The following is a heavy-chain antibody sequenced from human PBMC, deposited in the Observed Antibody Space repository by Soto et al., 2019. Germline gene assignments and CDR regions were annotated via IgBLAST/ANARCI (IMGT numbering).Heavy chain of an antibody. J-gene: IGHJ4*02. V-gene: IGHV1-18*01. D-gene: IGHD3-3*01. Sequence: QVQLVQSGAEVKKPGASVKVSCKASGYTFTSYGISWVRQAPGQGLEWMGWISAYNGNTSYAQKLQGRVTMTTDTSTSTAYMELRSLRSDDTAVYYCARDYYPKKTIFGGLTDYWGQGTLVTVSS. CDR2: ISAYNGNT. CDR3: ARDYYPKKTIFGGLTDY. CDR1: GYTFTSYG.